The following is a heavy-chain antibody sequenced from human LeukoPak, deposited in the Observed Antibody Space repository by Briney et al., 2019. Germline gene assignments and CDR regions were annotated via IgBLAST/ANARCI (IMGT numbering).Heavy chain of an antibody. D-gene: IGHD5-18*01. CDR1: GYTFTSYD. Sequence: GASVKVSCKASGYTFTSYDIIWVRQAPGQGLEWMGWISAYNGNTNYAQKLQGRVTTTTDTSTSTAYMELRSLRSDDTAVYYCARDEARSVDTAMAVDYWGQGTLVTVSS. CDR2: ISAYNGNT. V-gene: IGHV1-18*01. CDR3: ARDEARSVDTAMAVDY. J-gene: IGHJ4*02.